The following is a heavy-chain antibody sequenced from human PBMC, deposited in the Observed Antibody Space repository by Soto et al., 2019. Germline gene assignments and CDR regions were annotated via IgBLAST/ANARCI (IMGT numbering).Heavy chain of an antibody. Sequence: GGSLRLSCAASGFTFSSYAMHWVRQAPGKGLEWVAVISYDGSNKYYADSVKGRFTISRDNSKNTLYLQMNSLRAEDTAVYYCARYMAPGAFDYWGQGTLVTAPQ. CDR1: GFTFSSYA. D-gene: IGHD3-10*01. CDR3: ARYMAPGAFDY. CDR2: ISYDGSNK. V-gene: IGHV3-30-3*01. J-gene: IGHJ4*02.